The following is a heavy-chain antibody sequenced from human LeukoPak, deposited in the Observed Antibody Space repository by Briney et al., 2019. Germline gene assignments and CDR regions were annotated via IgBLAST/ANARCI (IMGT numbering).Heavy chain of an antibody. CDR1: GFTFSSYA. CDR3: AKDQSRGYSGYDFDY. Sequence: PGGSLRLSCAASGFTFSSYAMYWVRQAPGKGLEWVSGISWNSGSIGYADSVKGRFTISRDNAKNSLYLQMNSLRAEDTALYYCAKDQSRGYSGYDFDYWGQGTLVTVSS. D-gene: IGHD5-12*01. CDR2: ISWNSGSI. J-gene: IGHJ4*02. V-gene: IGHV3-9*01.